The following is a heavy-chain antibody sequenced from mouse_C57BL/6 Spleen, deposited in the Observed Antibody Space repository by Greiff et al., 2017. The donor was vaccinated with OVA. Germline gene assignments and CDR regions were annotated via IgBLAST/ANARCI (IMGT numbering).Heavy chain of an antibody. CDR1: GFSFNTYA. Sequence: EVKLVESGGGLVQPKGSLKLSCAASGFSFNTYAMNWVRQAPGKGLEWVARIRSKSNNYATSYADSVKDRFTISRDDSESMLYLQMNNLKTEDTAMDYCVREGPIYYYFDYWGQGTTLTVSS. CDR2: IRSKSNNYAT. D-gene: IGHD2-1*01. CDR3: VREGPIYYYFDY. J-gene: IGHJ2*01. V-gene: IGHV10-1*01.